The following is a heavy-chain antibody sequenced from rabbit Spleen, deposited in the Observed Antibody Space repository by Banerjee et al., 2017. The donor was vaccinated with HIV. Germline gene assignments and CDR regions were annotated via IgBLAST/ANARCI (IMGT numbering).Heavy chain of an antibody. CDR3: ARDTGSSFSSYGMDL. CDR2: IATSSSFFT. V-gene: IGHV1S40*01. Sequence: QSLEESGGDLVKPGASLTLTCTASGFSFSSGYWICWVRQAPGKGLEWIACIATSSSFFTYYASWAKGRFTCSKASSTTVTLQMTSLTVADTATYFCARDTGSSFSSYGMDLWGPGTLVTVS. J-gene: IGHJ6*01. D-gene: IGHD8-1*01. CDR1: GFSFSSGYW.